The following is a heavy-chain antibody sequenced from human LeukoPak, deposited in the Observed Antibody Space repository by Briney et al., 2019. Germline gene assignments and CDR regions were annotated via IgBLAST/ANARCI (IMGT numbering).Heavy chain of an antibody. CDR2: ISTYNGKT. D-gene: IGHD2-15*01. V-gene: IGHV1-18*01. CDR1: GYIFSSYG. J-gene: IGHJ3*02. CDR3: ARKSRYHGRGDDALDI. Sequence: ASVKVSCKASGYIFSSYGVSWVRQAPGQGPEWMGWISTYNGKTNYAQKLQGRVTMTTDTSTSTAYMELRSLGSDDSAVYYCARKSRYHGRGDDALDIWGQGTTVTVSS.